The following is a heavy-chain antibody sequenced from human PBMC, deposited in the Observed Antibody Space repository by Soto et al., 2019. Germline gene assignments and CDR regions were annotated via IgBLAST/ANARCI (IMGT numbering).Heavy chain of an antibody. CDR1: GYSFSFYA. D-gene: IGHD3-10*02. V-gene: IGHV1-3*01. CDR3: GRDQSGIGYYVDWFDP. J-gene: IGHJ5*02. Sequence: GASVKVSCKASGYSFSFYAIHWVRQAPGQRPEWLGWINAGNGNTYYSEKFEGRVTFTRDTAATTVNMELTSLTSEDTAIYYCGRDQSGIGYYVDWFDPWGQGTLVTVSS. CDR2: INAGNGNT.